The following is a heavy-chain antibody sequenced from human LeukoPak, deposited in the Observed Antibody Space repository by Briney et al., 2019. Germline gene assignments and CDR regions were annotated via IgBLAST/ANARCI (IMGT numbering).Heavy chain of an antibody. D-gene: IGHD3-10*01. Sequence: SQTLSLTCAISGDSVSSNSAGWSWIRQSPSRGLEWLGRTYYRSQWIYDHAVSVKSRITINPDTSKNQFSLHLNSVTPEDTAVYYCARTRYGSGSYYNLVLFDCWGQGTLVTVSS. CDR2: TYYRSQWIY. CDR3: ARTRYGSGSYYNLVLFDC. V-gene: IGHV6-1*01. CDR1: GDSVSSNSAG. J-gene: IGHJ4*02.